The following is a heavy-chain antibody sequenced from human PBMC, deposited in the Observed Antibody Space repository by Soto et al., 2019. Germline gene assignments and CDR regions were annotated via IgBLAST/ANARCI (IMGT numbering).Heavy chain of an antibody. D-gene: IGHD5-12*01. J-gene: IGHJ5*02. Sequence: QVHLVQSGVEVKTPGASVKVSCQASGYTFFTYDISWVRQAPGQGLEWMGWISTYSGDTKYAQKFQGRVTMTTDTSTTKAYLELRSLRSDDTAVYYCARHHGPTTSENWFEPWGQGNLVTVSS. CDR1: GYTFFTYD. CDR3: ARHHGPTTSENWFEP. V-gene: IGHV1-18*01. CDR2: ISTYSGDT.